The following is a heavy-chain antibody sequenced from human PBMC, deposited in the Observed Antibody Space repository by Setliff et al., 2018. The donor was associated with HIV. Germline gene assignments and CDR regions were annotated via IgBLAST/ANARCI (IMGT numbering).Heavy chain of an antibody. J-gene: IGHJ3*02. Sequence: GGSLRLSCAASGFTFSNYAMHWVRQAPGKGLEWVAVILSDGSDKYYTDSVKGRFTISRDNSKRTLYLQMNSLRDEDTAVYYCAKEPTYYYDSSGPHDAFDIWGQGTMVTVSS. D-gene: IGHD3-22*01. V-gene: IGHV3-33*03. CDR2: ILSDGSDK. CDR3: AKEPTYYYDSSGPHDAFDI. CDR1: GFTFSNYA.